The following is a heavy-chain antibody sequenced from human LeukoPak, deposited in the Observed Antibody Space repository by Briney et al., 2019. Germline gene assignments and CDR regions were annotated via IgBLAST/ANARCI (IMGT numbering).Heavy chain of an antibody. Sequence: SDTLSLTCTVSGGSINFYYWSWIRQPAGKGLEWIGRIYSTGSTNYSPSLKSRVTMSVDKSKNQFSLNLSSVTAADTAVYYCARGIADPYSFDSWGQGTLVTVSP. CDR2: IYSTGST. CDR1: GGSINFYY. CDR3: ARGIADPYSFDS. J-gene: IGHJ4*02. D-gene: IGHD6-13*01. V-gene: IGHV4-4*07.